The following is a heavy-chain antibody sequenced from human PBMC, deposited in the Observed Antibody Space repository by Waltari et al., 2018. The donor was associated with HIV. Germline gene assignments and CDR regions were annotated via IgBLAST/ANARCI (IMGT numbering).Heavy chain of an antibody. V-gene: IGHV3-53*01. CDR1: GLTVSSYS. Sequence: EVQLVESGGGLIQPGGSLRLSCAASGLTVSSYSMSWVRQAPGKGLEWVSVIYSGGSTYYADSVKGRFTISRDNSKNTLYLQMNSLRAEDTAVYYCARDRTSSSWSRAAFDIWGQGTMVTVSS. CDR2: IYSGGST. CDR3: ARDRTSSSWSRAAFDI. D-gene: IGHD6-13*01. J-gene: IGHJ3*02.